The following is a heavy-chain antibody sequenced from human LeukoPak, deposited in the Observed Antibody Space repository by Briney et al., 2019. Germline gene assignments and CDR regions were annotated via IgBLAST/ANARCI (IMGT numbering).Heavy chain of an antibody. CDR1: GGSFSGYY. D-gene: IGHD5-18*01. Sequence: PSESLSLTCAVYGGSFSGYYGSWMREPPGRGLEWIGEINHSGRTNYHPSLKSRVTISVDTSMNQLSLKLSSETAADTAVYYCPRARRGYSYGRFDYWGQGTLVTVSS. CDR3: PRARRGYSYGRFDY. CDR2: INHSGRT. J-gene: IGHJ4*02. V-gene: IGHV4-34*01.